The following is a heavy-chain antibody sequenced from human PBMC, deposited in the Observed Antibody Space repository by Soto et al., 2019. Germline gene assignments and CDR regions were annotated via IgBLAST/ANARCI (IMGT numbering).Heavy chain of an antibody. CDR1: GGSIISDSYY. V-gene: IGHV4-39*01. CDR3: ARHSWPSHTVDY. Sequence: QLQVQESGPGLVKPSETLSLTCTVSGGSIISDSYYWGWIRQPPGKGLEWIGSMYYSGSTYYNPSLKSRVTISVDTSKNQFSLELISVTAADTAVYLCARHSWPSHTVDYLGQGTLGTVSS. J-gene: IGHJ4*02. CDR2: MYYSGST.